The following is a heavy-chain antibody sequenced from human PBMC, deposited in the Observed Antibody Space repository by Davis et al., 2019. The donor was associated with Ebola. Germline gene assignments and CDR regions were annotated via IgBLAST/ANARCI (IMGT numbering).Heavy chain of an antibody. J-gene: IGHJ5*02. V-gene: IGHV1-69*04. CDR3: ARDEEMATIMLVDP. Sequence: SFMVSCNASAGSFSSYAISWVRHAPGQGLEWMGRIIPILGIANYAQKFQGRVTLTADKSTSTAYMELSSLRSEDTAVYYCARDEEMATIMLVDPWGQGTLVTVSS. D-gene: IGHD5-24*01. CDR1: AGSFSSYA. CDR2: IIPILGIA.